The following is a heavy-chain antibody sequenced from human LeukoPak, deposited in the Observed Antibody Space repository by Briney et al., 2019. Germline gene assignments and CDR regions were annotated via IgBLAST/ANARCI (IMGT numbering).Heavy chain of an antibody. Sequence: SETLSLTCTVSGGSISSSSYYWGWIRQPPGKGLEWIGSIYDSGSTYYNPSLKSRVTVSVDTSKNQFSLKLTSVTAADTAVYYCARSKYASGCLIDYWGQGTLVTVSS. J-gene: IGHJ4*02. D-gene: IGHD3-10*01. V-gene: IGHV4-39*01. CDR1: GGSISSSSYY. CDR2: IYDSGST. CDR3: ARSKYASGCLIDY.